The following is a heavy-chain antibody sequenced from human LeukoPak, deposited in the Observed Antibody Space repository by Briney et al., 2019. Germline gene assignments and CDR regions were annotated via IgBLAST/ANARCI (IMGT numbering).Heavy chain of an antibody. Sequence: PGGSLRLSCAASGFTFSSYAMTWVRQAPGKGLEWVSIISNSGSSTYYADSVKGRFTVSRDNSKNTLYLQMTSLTAEDTAIYYCAKTPVILVVSAAIYFDSWGQGTLVTVSS. J-gene: IGHJ4*02. CDR3: AKTPVILVVSAAIYFDS. D-gene: IGHD2-2*02. CDR1: GFTFSSYA. V-gene: IGHV3-23*01. CDR2: ISNSGSST.